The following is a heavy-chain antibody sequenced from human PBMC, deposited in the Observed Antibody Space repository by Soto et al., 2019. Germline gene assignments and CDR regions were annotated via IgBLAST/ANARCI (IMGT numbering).Heavy chain of an antibody. CDR2: IIPIFATP. D-gene: IGHD4-4*01. V-gene: IGHV1-69*12. Sequence: QVQLVQSGAEVKKPGSSVKVSCKAPGDTFNNFALSWVRQAPGQGLEWMGGIIPIFATPTYAQKFQDRVTISADESTTTAYMELSSLRSDDTAVYYCARHLGSDFRSWYFDLWGRGTLVTVSS. CDR3: ARHLGSDFRSWYFDL. CDR1: GDTFNNFA. J-gene: IGHJ2*01.